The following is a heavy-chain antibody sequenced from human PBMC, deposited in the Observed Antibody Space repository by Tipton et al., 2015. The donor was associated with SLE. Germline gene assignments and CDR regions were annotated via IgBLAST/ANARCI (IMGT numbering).Heavy chain of an antibody. D-gene: IGHD2-2*01. Sequence: TLSLTCTVSGGSIRSYYWTWIRQPPGKRLEWIAYIYHSGITNYNPSLQSRVTISVDRSKNQFSLKLTSVTAADTAVYYCARMGLCTTTTCNEGAFDVWGQGSMVTVSS. CDR1: GGSIRSYY. V-gene: IGHV4-59*07. CDR2: IYHSGIT. CDR3: ARMGLCTTTTCNEGAFDV. J-gene: IGHJ3*01.